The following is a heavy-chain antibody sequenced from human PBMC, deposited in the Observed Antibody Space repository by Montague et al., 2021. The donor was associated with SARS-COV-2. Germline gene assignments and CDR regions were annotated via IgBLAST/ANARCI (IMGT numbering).Heavy chain of an antibody. CDR3: ARDSFAVARAWTFPSGGVQGLFDH. CDR2: IYFSGNT. J-gene: IGHJ1*01. Sequence: SETLSLTCTVSGVSIINYYWSWIRQSPGKGLEWIGYIYFSGNTNYNPSLKSRVSISVDTSSNQVSLRLTSVTAADTAVYFCARDSFAVARAWTFPSGGVQGLFDHWGRGTPVTVSS. CDR1: GVSIINYY. V-gene: IGHV4-59*01. D-gene: IGHD4-23*01.